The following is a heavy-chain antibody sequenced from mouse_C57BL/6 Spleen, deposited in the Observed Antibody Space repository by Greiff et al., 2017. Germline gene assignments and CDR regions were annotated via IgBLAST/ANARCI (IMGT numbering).Heavy chain of an antibody. CDR1: GFNIKDDY. V-gene: IGHV14-4*01. J-gene: IGHJ2*01. D-gene: IGHD1-1*01. Sequence: EVQLQQSGAELVRPGASVKLSCTASGFNIKDDYMHWVKQRPEQGLEWIGWIDPENGDTEYASKFQGKATITADTSSNTAYLQLSSLTSEDTAVYYCTTRLSYGEYYFDYWGQGTTLTVSS. CDR2: IDPENGDT. CDR3: TTRLSYGEYYFDY.